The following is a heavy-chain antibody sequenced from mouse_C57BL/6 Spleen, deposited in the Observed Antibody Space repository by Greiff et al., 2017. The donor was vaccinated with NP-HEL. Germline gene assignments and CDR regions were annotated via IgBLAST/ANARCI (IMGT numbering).Heavy chain of an antibody. J-gene: IGHJ4*01. Sequence: EVNVVESGEGLVKPGGSLKLSCAASGFTFSSYAMSWVRQTPEKRLEWVAYISSGGDYIYYADTVKGRFTISRDNARNTLYLQMSSLKSEDTAMYYCTRDRGTVVAKAMDYWGQGTSVTVSS. V-gene: IGHV5-9-1*02. CDR1: GFTFSSYA. CDR3: TRDRGTVVAKAMDY. CDR2: ISSGGDYI. D-gene: IGHD1-1*01.